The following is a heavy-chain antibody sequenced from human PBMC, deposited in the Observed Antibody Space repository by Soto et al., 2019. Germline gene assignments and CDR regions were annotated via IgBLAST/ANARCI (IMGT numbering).Heavy chain of an antibody. CDR1: GYTFTNYA. CDR2: INTGNGNT. Sequence: ASVKVSCKASGYTFTNYAIHWVRQAPGQRLEWMGWINTGNGNTKYSQKFQDRVTITRDTSASTAYMELSSLRSEDTAVYYCAKERTITSGMDVWGQGTKVTVSS. CDR3: AKERTITSGMDV. D-gene: IGHD3-3*01. V-gene: IGHV1-3*04. J-gene: IGHJ6*02.